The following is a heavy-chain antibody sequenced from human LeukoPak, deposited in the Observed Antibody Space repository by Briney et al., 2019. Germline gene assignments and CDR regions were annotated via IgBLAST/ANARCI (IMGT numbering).Heavy chain of an antibody. D-gene: IGHD4-17*01. CDR1: GGSFRGYY. CDR3: ARGPPYGRPLDY. Sequence: ASETLSLTPAVHGGSFRGYYWCWIRQPPRKGLEGIGSIYYSGSTYYNPSLKSRVTISVDTSKNQFSLKLSSVTAADTAVYDCARGPPYGRPLDYWGQGTLVTVSS. V-gene: IGHV4-34*01. CDR2: IYYSGST. J-gene: IGHJ4*02.